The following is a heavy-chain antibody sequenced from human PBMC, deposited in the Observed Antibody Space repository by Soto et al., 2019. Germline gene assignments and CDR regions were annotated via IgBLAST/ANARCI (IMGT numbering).Heavy chain of an antibody. V-gene: IGHV4-30-2*01. J-gene: IGHJ5*02. CDR3: AIQRDSRALRWFVP. CDR2: IYHSGRT. Sequence: SETLSLTCAVSGGSISSGGFSWSWIRQPPGKGLEWIGYIYHSGRTYYNPSLKSRVTISVDRSKNQFSLKLSSVTAADTAVYYCAIQRDSRALRWFVPWGQGALVTVSS. CDR1: GGSISSGGFS. D-gene: IGHD3-22*01.